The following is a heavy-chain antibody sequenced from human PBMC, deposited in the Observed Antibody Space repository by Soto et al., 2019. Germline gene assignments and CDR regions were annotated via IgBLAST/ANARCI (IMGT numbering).Heavy chain of an antibody. CDR3: AGDLLVRGVTHCYYGMDV. Sequence: GGSLRLSCAASGFTFSSYDMHWVRQATGKGLEWVSAIGTAGDTYYPGSVKGRFTISRENAKNSVYLQMNSLRAGDTDVYYGAGDLLVRGVTHCYYGMDVWGQGTTVTVSS. V-gene: IGHV3-13*01. J-gene: IGHJ6*02. CDR2: IGTAGDT. D-gene: IGHD3-10*01. CDR1: GFTFSSYD.